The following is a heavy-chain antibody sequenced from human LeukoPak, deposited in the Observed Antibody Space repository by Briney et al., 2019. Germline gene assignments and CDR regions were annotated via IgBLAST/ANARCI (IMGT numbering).Heavy chain of an antibody. J-gene: IGHJ4*02. V-gene: IGHV3-30*02. Sequence: GGSLRLSCAASGFTFSSYGMHWVRQAPGKGLEWVAFIRYDGSNKYYADSVKGRFTISRDNSKNTLYLQMNSLRAEDTAVYYCAKDTAPTYLYYFDYWGQGTLVTVSS. D-gene: IGHD2-2*01. CDR3: AKDTAPTYLYYFDY. CDR2: IRYDGSNK. CDR1: GFTFSSYG.